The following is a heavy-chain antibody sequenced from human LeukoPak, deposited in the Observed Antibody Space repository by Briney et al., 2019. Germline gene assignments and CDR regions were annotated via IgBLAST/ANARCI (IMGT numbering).Heavy chain of an antibody. CDR2: ISSSGSTI. D-gene: IGHD3-10*01. V-gene: IGHV3-11*01. CDR1: GFTVSSNY. CDR3: AKRMVRGNTFDY. J-gene: IGHJ4*02. Sequence: GGSLRLSCAASGFTVSSNYMSWVRQAPGKGLEWVSYISSSGSTIYYADSVKGRFTISRDNAKNSLYLQMNSLRAEDTAVYYCAKRMVRGNTFDYWGQGTLVTVSS.